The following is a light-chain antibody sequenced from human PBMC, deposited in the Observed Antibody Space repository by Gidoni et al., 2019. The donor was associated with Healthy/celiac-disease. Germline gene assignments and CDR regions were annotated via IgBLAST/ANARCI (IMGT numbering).Light chain of an antibody. J-gene: IGLJ2*01. CDR3: SSYTSSSTRHVV. V-gene: IGLV2-14*01. Sequence: QSALTQPASVSGSPGQSITISCTGTSSDVGGYNYVSWYQQHPGKAPKLMIYDVSNRPSGVSNRFSGSKSGNTASLTISVLQAEDEADYYCSSYTSSSTRHVVFGGGTKLTVL. CDR1: SSDVGGYNY. CDR2: DVS.